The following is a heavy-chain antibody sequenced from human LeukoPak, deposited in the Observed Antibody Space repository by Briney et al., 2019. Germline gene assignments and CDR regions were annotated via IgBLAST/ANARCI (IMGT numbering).Heavy chain of an antibody. Sequence: GGSLRLSCAASGFTFSSYAMSWVRQAPGKGLEWVSVISGGGGSTYYADSVKGRFTISRDNSKNTLYLQMNSLRAEDTAVYYCAKDPSSSWSKFFDSWGQGTLVTVSS. CDR2: ISGGGGST. CDR3: AKDPSSSWSKFFDS. D-gene: IGHD6-13*01. CDR1: GFTFSSYA. V-gene: IGHV3-23*01. J-gene: IGHJ4*02.